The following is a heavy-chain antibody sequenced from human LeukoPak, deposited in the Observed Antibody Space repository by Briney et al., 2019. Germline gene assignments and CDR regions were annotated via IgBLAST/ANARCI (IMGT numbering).Heavy chain of an antibody. J-gene: IGHJ4*02. CDR1: GYTFTGYY. CDR2: INPNSGGT. Sequence: ASVKVSCKASGYTFTGYYMHWVRQAPGQGLEWMGWINPNSGGTNYAQKFQGRVTLTRDTSISTAYMELSRLRSDGTAVYYCARDVYCSSTSCSLTDYWGQGTLVTVSS. V-gene: IGHV1-2*02. D-gene: IGHD2-2*01. CDR3: ARDVYCSSTSCSLTDY.